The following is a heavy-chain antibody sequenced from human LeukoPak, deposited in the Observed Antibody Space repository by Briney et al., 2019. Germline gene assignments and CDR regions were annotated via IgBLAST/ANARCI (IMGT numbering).Heavy chain of an antibody. V-gene: IGHV3-30*18. CDR3: AKTGHYYDSSGLADNWFDP. D-gene: IGHD3-22*01. CDR1: GFTFSSYG. CDR2: ISYDGSNK. Sequence: GGSLRLSCAASGFTFSSYGMRWVRQAPGKGLEWVAVISYDGSNKYYADSVKGRFTISRDNSKNTLYLQMNSLRAEDTAVYYCAKTGHYYDSSGLADNWFDPWGQGTLVTVSS. J-gene: IGHJ5*02.